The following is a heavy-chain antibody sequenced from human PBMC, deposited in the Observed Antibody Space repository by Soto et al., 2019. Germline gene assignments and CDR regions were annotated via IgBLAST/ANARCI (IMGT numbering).Heavy chain of an antibody. Sequence: QVQLVQSGAEVKKPGASVKVSCKASGYTFTSYDINWVRQATGQGLEWMGWMNPNSGNTGYAQKFQGRVTMNRNTSIRTAYMELSSLRSEDTAVYYCARGWARCSSTSCYANLDYWGQGTLVTVSS. J-gene: IGHJ4*02. V-gene: IGHV1-8*01. CDR1: GYTFTSYD. CDR2: MNPNSGNT. CDR3: ARGWARCSSTSCYANLDY. D-gene: IGHD2-2*01.